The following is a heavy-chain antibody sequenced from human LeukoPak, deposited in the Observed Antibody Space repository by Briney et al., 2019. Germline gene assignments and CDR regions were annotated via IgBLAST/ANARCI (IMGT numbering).Heavy chain of an antibody. CDR1: GGSISSYY. CDR2: IYYSGST. V-gene: IGHV4-59*08. D-gene: IGHD3-22*01. Sequence: SETLSLTCTVSGGSISSYYWSWIRQPPGKGLEWIGYIYYSGSTNYNPSLKRRVTISLDTSKNQFSLKLRAVTAADTAVFYCARVYYDSRNFDYWGQGTLVTVSS. J-gene: IGHJ4*02. CDR3: ARVYYDSRNFDY.